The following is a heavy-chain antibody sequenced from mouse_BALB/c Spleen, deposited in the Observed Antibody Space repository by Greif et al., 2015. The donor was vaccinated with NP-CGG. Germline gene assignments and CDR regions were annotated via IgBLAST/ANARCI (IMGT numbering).Heavy chain of an antibody. J-gene: IGHJ3*01. Sequence: EVQLVVSGGGLVQPGGSLKLSCATSGFTFSDYCMYWVRQTPEKRLEWVAYISNGGGSTYYPDTVKGRFTISRDNAKNTLYLQMSRLKSEDTAMYYCARHDYYDYDGFAYWGQGTLVTVSA. CDR3: ARHDYYDYDGFAY. D-gene: IGHD2-4*01. CDR1: GFTFSDYC. V-gene: IGHV5-12*02. CDR2: ISNGGGST.